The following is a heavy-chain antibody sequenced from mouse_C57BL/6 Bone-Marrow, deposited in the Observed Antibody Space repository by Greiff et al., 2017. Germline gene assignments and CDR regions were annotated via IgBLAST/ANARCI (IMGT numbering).Heavy chain of an antibody. D-gene: IGHD1-1*01. Sequence: QVQLQQPGAELVKPGASVKMSCKASGYTFTSYWITWVKQRPGQGLEWSGDIYPGSGSPNYNGKFKSKATLTVDKSSSTAYMKLSGLTSEDSAVYYCARDYGSTLVAYWGQGTLVTVSA. J-gene: IGHJ3*01. CDR2: IYPGSGSP. CDR3: ARDYGSTLVAY. V-gene: IGHV1-55*01. CDR1: GYTFTSYW.